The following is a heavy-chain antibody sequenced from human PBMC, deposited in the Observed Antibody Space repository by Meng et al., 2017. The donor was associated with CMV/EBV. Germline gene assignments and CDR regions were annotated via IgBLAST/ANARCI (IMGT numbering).Heavy chain of an antibody. V-gene: IGHV1-69*05. Sequence: SSVQVSRKASGGTFSSHAIRWLRQAPGQGLEWMGGIIPLFGTANYAQKFQGRVTIATDESTSTAYMELSSLRSEDTAVYYCASLRNMVRGGGYFDYWGQGTLVTVSS. CDR1: GGTFSSHA. J-gene: IGHJ4*02. D-gene: IGHD3-10*01. CDR3: ASLRNMVRGGGYFDY. CDR2: IIPLFGTA.